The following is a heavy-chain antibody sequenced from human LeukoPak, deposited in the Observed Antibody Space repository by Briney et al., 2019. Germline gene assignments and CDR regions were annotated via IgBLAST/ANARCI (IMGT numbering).Heavy chain of an antibody. CDR2: IWNDGSNK. J-gene: IGHJ4*02. CDR3: ARASGPFDY. Sequence: GGSLRLSCAASGFTFSTYGMHWVRQAPGKGLEWVAVIWNDGSNKYYADSVKGRFTISRDNSKNTLYLQMNSLRAEDTAVYSCARASGPFDYWGQGILVTVSS. D-gene: IGHD3-10*01. CDR1: GFTFSTYG. V-gene: IGHV3-33*01.